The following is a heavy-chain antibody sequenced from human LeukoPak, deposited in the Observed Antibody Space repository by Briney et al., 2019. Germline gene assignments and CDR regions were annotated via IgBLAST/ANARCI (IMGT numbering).Heavy chain of an antibody. CDR2: ISGSGGST. J-gene: IGHJ4*02. CDR3: AKERSGYNDY. V-gene: IGHV3-23*01. Sequence: GGSLRLSCAASGFTFSNAWMSWVRQAPGKGLEWVSAISGSGGSTYYADSVKGRFTISRDNSKNTLYLQMNSLRAEDTAVYYCAKERSGYNDYWGQGTLVTVSS. D-gene: IGHD3-22*01. CDR1: GFTFSNAW.